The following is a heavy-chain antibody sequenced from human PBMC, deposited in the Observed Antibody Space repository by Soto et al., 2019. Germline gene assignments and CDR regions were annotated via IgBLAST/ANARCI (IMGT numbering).Heavy chain of an antibody. CDR2: IRSKANSYAT. Sequence: GGSLRLSWAASGFTFSGSAMHWVRQASGKGLEWVGRIRSKANSYATAYAASVKGRFTISRDDSKNTAYLQMNSLKTEDTAVYYCAKQDGTKPVYYFDYWGQGTLGTVSS. J-gene: IGHJ4*02. CDR1: GFTFSGSA. V-gene: IGHV3-73*01. D-gene: IGHD2-2*01. CDR3: AKQDGTKPVYYFDY.